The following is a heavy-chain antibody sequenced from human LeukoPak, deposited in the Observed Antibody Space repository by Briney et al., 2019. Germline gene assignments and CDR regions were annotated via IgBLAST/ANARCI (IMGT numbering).Heavy chain of an antibody. D-gene: IGHD3-22*01. V-gene: IGHV4-34*01. CDR1: GGSFSGYY. CDR2: INHSGST. Sequence: SETLSLTCAVYGGSFSGYYWSWIRQPPGKGLEWIGEINHSGSTNYNPSLKSRVTISVDTSKNQFSLKLSSVTAADTAVYYCARGLSFGSYYDSSGYHVGPWFDPWGQGTLVTVSS. J-gene: IGHJ5*02. CDR3: ARGLSFGSYYDSSGYHVGPWFDP.